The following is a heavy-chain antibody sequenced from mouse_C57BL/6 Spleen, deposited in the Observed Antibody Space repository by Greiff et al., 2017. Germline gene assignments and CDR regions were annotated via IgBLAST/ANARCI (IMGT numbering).Heavy chain of an antibody. CDR2: IYPRSGNT. Sequence: QVQLQQSGAELARPGASVKLSCKASGYTFTSYGISWVKQRTGQGLEWIGEIYPRSGNTYYNEKFKGKATLTADKSSSTAYMELRSLTSEDAAVYFCARANDGYYGAMDYWGQGTSVTVSS. CDR3: ARANDGYYGAMDY. D-gene: IGHD2-3*01. CDR1: GYTFTSYG. J-gene: IGHJ4*01. V-gene: IGHV1-81*01.